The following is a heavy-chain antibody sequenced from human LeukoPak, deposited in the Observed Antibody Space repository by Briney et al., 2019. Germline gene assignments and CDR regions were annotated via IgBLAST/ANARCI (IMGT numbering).Heavy chain of an antibody. CDR1: GGSFSGYY. V-gene: IGHV4-34*12. CDR3: ATYYESTGYRFDY. Sequence: SETLSLTCAVYGGSFSGYYWSWIRQPPGKGLEWIGEILHSGSTNYNPSLKSRVYMSVDKSKNHFSLRLSSVTAADTAVYYCATYYESTGYRFDYWGQGALVTVSS. CDR2: ILHSGST. J-gene: IGHJ4*02. D-gene: IGHD3-22*01.